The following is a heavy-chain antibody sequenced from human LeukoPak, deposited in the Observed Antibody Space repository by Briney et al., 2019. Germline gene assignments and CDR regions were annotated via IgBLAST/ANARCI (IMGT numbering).Heavy chain of an antibody. D-gene: IGHD4-11*01. CDR1: GYTLTSFG. Sequence: ASVKVSCKASGYTLTSFGISWVRQAPGEGLEWMGWISAYNGNTNYAQKLQRRVTMTTDTSTSTAYIELRSLRSADTAVYYCAREFSTVTPRFLHYWRQAPLVTVSA. V-gene: IGHV1-18*01. J-gene: IGHJ4*02. CDR2: ISAYNGNT. CDR3: AREFSTVTPRFLHY.